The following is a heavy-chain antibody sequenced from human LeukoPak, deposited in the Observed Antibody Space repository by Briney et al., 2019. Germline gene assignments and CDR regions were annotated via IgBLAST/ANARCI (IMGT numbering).Heavy chain of an antibody. V-gene: IGHV5-51*01. D-gene: IGHD3-22*01. CDR3: ARLPEPYYYDSSGYYGDY. CDR2: IYPGDSDT. CDR1: GYSFTSYW. J-gene: IGHJ4*02. Sequence: GESLKISCEGSGYSFTSYWIGWVRQMPGKGLEWMGIIYPGDSDTRYSPSFQGQVTISADKSISTAYLQWSSLKASDTAMYYCARLPEPYYYDSSGYYGDYWGQGTLVTVSS.